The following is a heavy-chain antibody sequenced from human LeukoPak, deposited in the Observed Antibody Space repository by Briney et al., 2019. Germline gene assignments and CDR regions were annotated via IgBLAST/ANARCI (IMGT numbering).Heavy chain of an antibody. CDR2: ISGDGGST. V-gene: IGHV3-43*02. J-gene: IGHJ4*02. CDR1: GFTFDDYA. D-gene: IGHD3-22*01. CDR3: AKDIFSRVVVEGAGNY. Sequence: GGSLRLSCAASGFTFDDYAMHWVRQAPGKGPEWVSLISGDGGSTYYADSVKGRFTIYRDNSKNSLYLQMNSLRTEDTALYYCAKDIFSRVVVEGAGNYWGQGTLVTVSS.